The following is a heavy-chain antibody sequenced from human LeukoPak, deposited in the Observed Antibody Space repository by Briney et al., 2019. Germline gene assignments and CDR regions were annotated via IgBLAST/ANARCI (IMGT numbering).Heavy chain of an antibody. D-gene: IGHD2-2*01. CDR3: ARALSYCSSTSCYLPSWFDP. Sequence: ASVKVSCKASGYTFTSYDLNWVRQATGQGLEWMGWMNPNSGNTGYAQKFQGRVTMTRNTSISTAYMELSSLRSEDTAVYYCARALSYCSSTSCYLPSWFDPWGQGTLVTVSS. V-gene: IGHV1-8*01. J-gene: IGHJ5*02. CDR2: MNPNSGNT. CDR1: GYTFTSYD.